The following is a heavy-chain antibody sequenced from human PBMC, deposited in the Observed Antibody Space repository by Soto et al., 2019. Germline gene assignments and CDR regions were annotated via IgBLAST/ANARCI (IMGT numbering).Heavy chain of an antibody. CDR3: ARHHESGDDFWSGYFRWFDP. CDR2: IYYSGST. J-gene: IGHJ5*02. Sequence: SETLSLTCTVSGGSISSSSYYWGWIRQPPGKGLEWIGSIYYSGSTYYNPSLKSRVTISVDTSKNQFSLKLSSVTAADTAVYYCARHHESGDDFWSGYFRWFDPWGQGTLVTVSS. CDR1: GGSISSSSYY. D-gene: IGHD3-3*01. V-gene: IGHV4-39*01.